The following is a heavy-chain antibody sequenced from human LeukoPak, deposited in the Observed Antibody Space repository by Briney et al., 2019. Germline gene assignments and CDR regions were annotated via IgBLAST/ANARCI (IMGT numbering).Heavy chain of an antibody. CDR2: IKQDGSKK. V-gene: IGHV3-7*04. J-gene: IGHJ4*02. CDR3: TRVGYIDEGIDY. CDR1: GFPFSSYW. Sequence: GGSLRLSCVASGFPFSSYWMTWVRQAPGKGLEWVANIKQDGSKKSYVDSVKGRFTISRDNAKNSLYLQMNSLRAEETAIYYCTRVGYIDEGIDYWGQGTLVTVSS. D-gene: IGHD5-24*01.